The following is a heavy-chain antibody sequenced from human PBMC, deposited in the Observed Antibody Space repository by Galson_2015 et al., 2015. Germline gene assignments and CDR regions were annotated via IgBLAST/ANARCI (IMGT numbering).Heavy chain of an antibody. D-gene: IGHD2-15*01. J-gene: IGHJ2*01. Sequence: SLRLSCAASGFTFSRHWMSWVRQAPGKGLEWVAVISYDGSDKYYADSVKGRFHISRDNSKSTLYLQMNSLRADDTAVYYCAKDPGRPGGSWLVGYFDLWGRGNLVTVSS. V-gene: IGHV3-30*18. CDR1: GFTFSRHW. CDR3: AKDPGRPGGSWLVGYFDL. CDR2: ISYDGSDK.